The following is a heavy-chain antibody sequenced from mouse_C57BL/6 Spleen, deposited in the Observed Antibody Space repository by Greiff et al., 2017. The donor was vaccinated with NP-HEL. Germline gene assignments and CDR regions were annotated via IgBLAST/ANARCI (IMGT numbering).Heavy chain of an antibody. CDR3: AREYYGSSPWFDY. J-gene: IGHJ2*01. CDR1: GYAFSSSW. CDR2: IYPGDGDT. D-gene: IGHD1-1*01. Sequence: VQLQQSGPELVKPGASVKISCKASGYAFSSSWMNWVKQRPGKGLEWIGRIYPGDGDTNYNGKFKGKATLTADKSSSTAYMQLSSLTSEDSAVYFCAREYYGSSPWFDYWGQGTTLTVSS. V-gene: IGHV1-82*01.